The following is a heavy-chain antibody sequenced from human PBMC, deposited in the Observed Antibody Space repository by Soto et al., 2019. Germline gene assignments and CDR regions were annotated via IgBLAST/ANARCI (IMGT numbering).Heavy chain of an antibody. V-gene: IGHV3-30-3*01. CDR1: GFIFSDYA. CDR3: ARENSRIAPRLFQH. J-gene: IGHJ1*01. D-gene: IGHD6-6*01. Sequence: GGSLRLSCVASGFIFSDYAMHWARQAPGKGLVWVALISPDGGNQYYSESAKGRFTISRDNSKNTLYLQMNVLRPDDTALYYCARENSRIAPRLFQHWGHGSLVTVSS. CDR2: ISPDGGNQ.